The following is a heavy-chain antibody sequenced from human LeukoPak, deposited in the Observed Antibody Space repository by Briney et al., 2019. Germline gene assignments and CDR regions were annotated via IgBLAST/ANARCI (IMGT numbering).Heavy chain of an antibody. CDR2: MNPNSGNT. Sequence: GASVKVSCKASGYTFTSYDINWVRQATGQGLEWMGWMNPNSGNTGYAQKFQGRVTMTRNTSISTAYMELSSLRSEDTAVYYCAKDESITIFGVVISGGPFDYWGQGTLVTVSS. CDR3: AKDESITIFGVVISGGPFDY. V-gene: IGHV1-8*01. CDR1: GYTFTSYD. J-gene: IGHJ4*02. D-gene: IGHD3-3*01.